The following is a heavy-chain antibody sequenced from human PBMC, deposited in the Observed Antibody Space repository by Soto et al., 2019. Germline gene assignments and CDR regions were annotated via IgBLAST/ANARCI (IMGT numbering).Heavy chain of an antibody. CDR3: ARDQLYYNDISGRPLNAFDV. J-gene: IGHJ3*01. V-gene: IGHV3-30-3*01. CDR1: GFSFSRFP. CDR2: ISYGGNTE. Sequence: SLRLSCVTSGFSFSRFPFQWVRQAPGKGLEWVAFISYGGNTEYYADSVKGRFTISRDNSKNTVYLQMNTLRTEDTAVYYCARDQLYYNDISGRPLNAFDVWGQGTMVTVSS. D-gene: IGHD3-22*01.